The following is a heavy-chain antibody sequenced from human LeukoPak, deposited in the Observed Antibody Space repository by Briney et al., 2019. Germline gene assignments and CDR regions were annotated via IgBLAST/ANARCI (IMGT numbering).Heavy chain of an antibody. Sequence: GGSLRLSCAASGFTFSSYAMHWVRQAPGKGLEWVAVISYDGSNKYYADSVKGRFTISRDNSKNTLYLQMNSLRAGDTAVYYCARDSPSSTSWGYWGQGTLVTVSS. D-gene: IGHD2-2*01. CDR2: ISYDGSNK. CDR3: ARDSPSSTSWGY. V-gene: IGHV3-30-3*01. CDR1: GFTFSSYA. J-gene: IGHJ4*02.